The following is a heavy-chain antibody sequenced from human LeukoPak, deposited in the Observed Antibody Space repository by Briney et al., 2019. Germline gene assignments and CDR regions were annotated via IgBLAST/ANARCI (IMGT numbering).Heavy chain of an antibody. CDR1: GGTFSSYA. CDR3: AREDMITFGGVID. CDR2: IIPIFGTA. J-gene: IGHJ4*02. V-gene: IGHV1-69*05. Sequence: WASVKVSCKASGGTFSSYAISWVRQAPGQGLEWMGRIIPIFGTANYAQKFQGRVTITTDESTSTAYIELSSLRSEDTAVYYCAREDMITFGGVIDWGQGTLVTVSS. D-gene: IGHD3-16*02.